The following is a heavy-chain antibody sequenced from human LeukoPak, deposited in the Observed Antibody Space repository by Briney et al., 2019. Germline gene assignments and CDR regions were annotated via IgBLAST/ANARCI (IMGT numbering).Heavy chain of an antibody. D-gene: IGHD4-11*01. Sequence: GGSLRLSCAVSGFTFSSYGMHWVRQAPGKGLEWVAVIWYDGSNKYYADSVKGRFTISRDSSKNTLDLQMNSLRAEDTAVYYCVRVGYTNYGIDYWGQGTLVTVSS. J-gene: IGHJ4*02. V-gene: IGHV3-33*01. CDR2: IWYDGSNK. CDR1: GFTFSSYG. CDR3: VRVGYTNYGIDY.